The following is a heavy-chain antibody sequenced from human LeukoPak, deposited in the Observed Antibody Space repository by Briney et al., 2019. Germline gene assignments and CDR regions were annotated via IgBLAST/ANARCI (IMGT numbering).Heavy chain of an antibody. Sequence: GGSLRLSCAASGFTFSSYAMSWVRQAPGKGLKWVSAISGSGGSTYYADSVKGRFTISRDNSKNTLYLQMNSLRAEDTAVYYCAKSVDDILTGYYLYYFDYWGQGTLVTVSS. J-gene: IGHJ4*02. CDR1: GFTFSSYA. V-gene: IGHV3-23*01. D-gene: IGHD3-9*01. CDR3: AKSVDDILTGYYLYYFDY. CDR2: ISGSGGST.